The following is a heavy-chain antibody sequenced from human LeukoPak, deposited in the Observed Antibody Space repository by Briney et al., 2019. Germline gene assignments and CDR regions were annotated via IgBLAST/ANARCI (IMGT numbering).Heavy chain of an antibody. V-gene: IGHV3-30*02. CDR2: IRHDGSIK. Sequence: GGSLRLSCAASGFIFSTYGMYWVRQAPGKGLEWVAFIRHDGSIKNYADTVKGRSTISRDNSKNTLYLQMNSLRAEDTAVYYCAKDSLADIDYWGQGTLVTVSS. CDR1: GFIFSTYG. CDR3: AKDSLADIDY. J-gene: IGHJ4*02. D-gene: IGHD3-16*01.